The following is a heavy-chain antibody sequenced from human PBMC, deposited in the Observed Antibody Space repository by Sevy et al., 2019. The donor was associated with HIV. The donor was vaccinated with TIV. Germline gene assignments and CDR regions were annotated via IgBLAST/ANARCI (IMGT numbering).Heavy chain of an antibody. CDR3: ARAQQVTMLVVIGGLYFDF. CDR1: GFTFSSYW. CDR2: IKQDMSEK. J-gene: IGHJ4*02. V-gene: IGHV3-7*01. Sequence: GGSLRLSCAASGFTFSSYWMTWVRQAPGKGLEWVANIKQDMSEKYYVDSVKGRFTISRDNARNSLYLQMESLRAEDTAVYYCARAQQVTMLVVIGGLYFDFWGQGTLVIVSS. D-gene: IGHD3-22*01.